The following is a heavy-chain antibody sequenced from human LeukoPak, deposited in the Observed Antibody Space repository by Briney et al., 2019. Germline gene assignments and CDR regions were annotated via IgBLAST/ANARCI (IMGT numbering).Heavy chain of an antibody. CDR3: ARVGPTTAYYYYYGMDV. CDR2: ICYSGST. V-gene: IGHV4-59*01. Sequence: KASETLSLTCTVSGGSISSYYWSWIRQPPGKGLEWIGYICYSGSTNYNPSLKSRVTISVDTSKNQFSLKLSSVTAADTAVYYCARVGPTTAYYYYYGMDVWGQGTTVTVSS. CDR1: GGSISSYY. J-gene: IGHJ6*02. D-gene: IGHD4-17*01.